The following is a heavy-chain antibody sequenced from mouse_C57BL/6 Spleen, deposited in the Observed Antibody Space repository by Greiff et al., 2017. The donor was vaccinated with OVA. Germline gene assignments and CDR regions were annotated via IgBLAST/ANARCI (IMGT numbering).Heavy chain of an antibody. CDR2: ISPDKGGT. V-gene: IGHV1-26*01. Sequence: VQLQQSGPELVKPGASVKISCKASGYTFTDYYMNWVKQSHGKSLGWSGDISPDKGGTSGDQKVKGKATWTVDRSSSAAYMELRSLTSEDSAVYYCARGGGSYRYFDVGGTGTTVTVSS. CDR3: ARGGGSYRYFDV. J-gene: IGHJ1*03. CDR1: GYTFTDYY. D-gene: IGHD1-1*02.